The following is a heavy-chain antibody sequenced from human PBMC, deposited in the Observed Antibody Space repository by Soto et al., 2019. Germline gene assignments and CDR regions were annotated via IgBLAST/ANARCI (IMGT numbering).Heavy chain of an antibody. J-gene: IGHJ3*02. CDR3: ARDHSTNDYGDEFDI. Sequence: GGSLRLSCAASGFPFSSYAMHWVRQAPGKGLEYVSAISSNGGSTYYANSVKGRFTISRDNSKNTLYLQMGSLRAEDMAVYYCARDHSTNDYGDEFDIWGQGTMVTVSS. D-gene: IGHD4-17*01. CDR1: GFPFSSYA. CDR2: ISSNGGST. V-gene: IGHV3-64*01.